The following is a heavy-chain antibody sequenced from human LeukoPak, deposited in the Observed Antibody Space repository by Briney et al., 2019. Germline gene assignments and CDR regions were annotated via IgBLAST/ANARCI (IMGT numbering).Heavy chain of an antibody. Sequence: GGSLRLSCAASGFTFSSYAMSWVRQAPGKGLEWVSAISGSGGSTYYADSVKGRFTISRDNSKNTLYLQMNSLRAEDTAVYYCAEARGYSYGYLVDYWGQGTLVTVSS. J-gene: IGHJ4*02. D-gene: IGHD5-18*01. CDR3: AEARGYSYGYLVDY. CDR2: ISGSGGST. CDR1: GFTFSSYA. V-gene: IGHV3-23*01.